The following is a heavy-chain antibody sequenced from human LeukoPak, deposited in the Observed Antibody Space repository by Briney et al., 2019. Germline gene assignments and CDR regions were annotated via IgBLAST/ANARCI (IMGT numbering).Heavy chain of an antibody. J-gene: IGHJ4*02. CDR3: ARDSSYYGSGSFGY. D-gene: IGHD3-10*01. Sequence: GGSLRLSCAASGFTFTSYLMHWVRQAPGKGLVWVSRINSDGSSTRYADSVKRRFTSPRDNAKNTLYLQMNSRRGEDTAVYYCARDSSYYGSGSFGYWGQGALVTVSS. CDR2: INSDGSST. V-gene: IGHV3-74*01. CDR1: GFTFTSYL.